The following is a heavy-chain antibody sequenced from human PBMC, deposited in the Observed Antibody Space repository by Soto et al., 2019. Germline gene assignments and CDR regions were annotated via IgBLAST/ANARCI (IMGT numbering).Heavy chain of an antibody. Sequence: QGHLVQSGAEVKKPGASVKVSCKGSGYTFTTYGITWVRQAPGQGLEWMGWISAHNGNTNYAQKLQGRVTVTRDTSTVTAYMELTGLRADDTAVYYCATGRYGDYWGQGALVTVSS. CDR2: ISAHNGNT. CDR3: ATGRYGDY. CDR1: GYTFTTYG. V-gene: IGHV1-18*01. J-gene: IGHJ4*02. D-gene: IGHD1-1*01.